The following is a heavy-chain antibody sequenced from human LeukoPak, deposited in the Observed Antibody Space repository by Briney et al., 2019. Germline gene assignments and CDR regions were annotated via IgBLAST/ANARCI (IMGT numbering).Heavy chain of an antibody. J-gene: IGHJ4*02. Sequence: PGRSLRLSCAASAFNFRNYALHWVRQAPGKGLDWVAVISSDGTKKYYADSVKGRFFISRDNSNNTLYLEMNSLRAEDTAVYYCAKEGGIVIVPSTPPYARDPFDSWGQGTLVTVSS. CDR3: AKEGGIVIVPSTPPYARDPFDS. CDR1: AFNFRNYA. D-gene: IGHD2/OR15-2a*01. CDR2: ISSDGTKK. V-gene: IGHV3-30-3*02.